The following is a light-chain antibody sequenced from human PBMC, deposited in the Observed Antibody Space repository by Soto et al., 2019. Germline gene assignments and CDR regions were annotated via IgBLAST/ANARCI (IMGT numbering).Light chain of an antibody. V-gene: IGLV2-14*01. Sequence: ALTQPASVSGSPGQSITISCTGTSSDVGGYNYVSWYQQHPGKAPKLMIYNVSNRPSGVSNRFSGSKSGNTASLTISGLQAEDEADYYCSSYTSGSRVVFGGGTKVTVL. CDR3: SSYTSGSRVV. J-gene: IGLJ2*01. CDR2: NVS. CDR1: SSDVGGYNY.